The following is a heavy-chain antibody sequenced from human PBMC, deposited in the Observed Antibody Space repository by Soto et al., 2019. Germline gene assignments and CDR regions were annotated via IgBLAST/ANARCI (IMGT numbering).Heavy chain of an antibody. CDR1: GFSLTTGAVA. CDR2: IYGSDDK. Sequence: QITLKESGPTLVKPTQTLTLTCTFSGFSLTTGAVAVGWIRQPPGKALEWLAIIYGSDDKFYSPSLKSRLSITKDASTKWVVLTMTNMDPVDTATYYCARRYDPYYFDYWGQGTLVTVSS. V-gene: IGHV2-5*01. CDR3: ARRYDPYYFDY. J-gene: IGHJ4*02. D-gene: IGHD1-1*01.